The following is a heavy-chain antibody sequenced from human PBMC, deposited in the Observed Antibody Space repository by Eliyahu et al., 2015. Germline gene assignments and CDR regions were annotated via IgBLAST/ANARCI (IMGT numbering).Heavy chain of an antibody. D-gene: IGHD3-10*01. CDR2: INPSGLTT. CDR3: ARDNSDASASYWWFDP. J-gene: IGHJ5*02. Sequence: QVQLVQSGAEVKKPGASVKVSCKASGFTFTNYWVHWVRQAPPQGLEWMGIINPSGLTTSYAQKFQGRVTLTRDTSTSTAYMELSSLRSEDTAVYYCARDNSDASASYWWFDPWGQGTLVTVSS. V-gene: IGHV1-46*01. CDR1: GFTFTNYW.